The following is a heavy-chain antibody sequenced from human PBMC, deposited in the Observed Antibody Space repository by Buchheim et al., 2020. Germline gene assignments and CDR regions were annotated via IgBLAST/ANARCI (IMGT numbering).Heavy chain of an antibody. Sequence: QVQLVESGGGVVQPGRSLRLSCAASGFTFSSYAMHWVRQAPGKGLEWVAVISYDGNNKYYADSVKGRFPISRDNSKNTLYLQMNSLRAEDTAVYYCARDLEGYCTSTSCYGDTLDYWGQGTL. CDR2: ISYDGNNK. CDR3: ARDLEGYCTSTSCYGDTLDY. CDR1: GFTFSSYA. D-gene: IGHD2-2*01. V-gene: IGHV3-30-3*01. J-gene: IGHJ4*02.